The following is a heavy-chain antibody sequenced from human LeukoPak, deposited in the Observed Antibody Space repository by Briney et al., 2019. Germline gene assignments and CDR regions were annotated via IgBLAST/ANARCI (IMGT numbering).Heavy chain of an antibody. CDR3: ARGAGSPLHAFDI. J-gene: IGHJ3*02. D-gene: IGHD3-10*01. CDR2: AYYRSKWYN. Sequence: SQTLSLTCAISGDSVSSNSAAWNWIRQSPSRGLEWLGRAYYRSKWYNDYAVSVKSRITTNPDASKNQFSLQLNSVTPEDTAVYYCARGAGSPLHAFDIWGQGTMATVSS. CDR1: GDSVSSNSAA. V-gene: IGHV6-1*01.